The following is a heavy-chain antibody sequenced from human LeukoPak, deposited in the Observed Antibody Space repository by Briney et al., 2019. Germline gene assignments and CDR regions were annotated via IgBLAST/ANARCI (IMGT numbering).Heavy chain of an antibody. CDR2: IWHDGSHK. J-gene: IGHJ4*02. V-gene: IGHV3-33*01. CDR1: GFAFNTYA. Sequence: PGGSLRLSCAASGFAFNTYAMHWVRQAPGQGLEWVALIWHDGSHKFYSNSVRGQFTISRDNSKNTMSLQMHNLRPEDTAVYYCAREMFGSGRYPDFWGQGTLVTVSS. D-gene: IGHD3-10*01. CDR3: AREMFGSGRYPDF.